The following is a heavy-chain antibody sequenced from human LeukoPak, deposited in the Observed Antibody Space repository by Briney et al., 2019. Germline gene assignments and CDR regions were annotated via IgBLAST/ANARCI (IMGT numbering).Heavy chain of an antibody. CDR3: VRRGPVTGAFDI. CDR2: ISGSGGST. CDR1: GFTFTSYA. D-gene: IGHD2-21*02. J-gene: IGHJ3*02. V-gene: IGHV3-23*01. Sequence: GGSLRLSCAASGFTFTSYAMSWVRQAPGKEPEWVSAISGSGGSTYYTDSVEGRFTISRDNSRNTLYLQMSSLRAEDTAIYYCVRRGPVTGAFDIWGQGTVVTVSS.